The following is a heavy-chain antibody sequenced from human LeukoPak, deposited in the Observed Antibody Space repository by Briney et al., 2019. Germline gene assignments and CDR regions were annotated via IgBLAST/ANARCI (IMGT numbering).Heavy chain of an antibody. J-gene: IGHJ4*02. Sequence: GGSLRPSCAASGITFSSYAMRWVRQAPGKGLEWVSAISGSGGSTYYADSVKGRFTISRDNSKNTLYLQMNSLRDEDTAVYYCAKRPSDYGDYVTYFDYWGQGTLVTVSS. CDR1: GITFSSYA. CDR3: AKRPSDYGDYVTYFDY. D-gene: IGHD4-17*01. CDR2: ISGSGGST. V-gene: IGHV3-23*01.